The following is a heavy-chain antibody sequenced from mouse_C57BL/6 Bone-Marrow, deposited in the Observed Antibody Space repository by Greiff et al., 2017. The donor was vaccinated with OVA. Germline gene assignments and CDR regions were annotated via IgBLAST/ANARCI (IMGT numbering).Heavy chain of an antibody. Sequence: QVQLQQPGAELVKPGASVKLSCKASGYTFTSYWMQWVKQRPGQGLEWIGEIDPSDSYTNYNQKFKGKATLTVDTSSSTAYMQLSSLTSEDSAVYYCARGGTTVVGGDWFAYWGQGTLVTVSA. D-gene: IGHD1-1*01. CDR3: ARGGTTVVGGDWFAY. CDR1: GYTFTSYW. V-gene: IGHV1-50*01. J-gene: IGHJ3*01. CDR2: IDPSDSYT.